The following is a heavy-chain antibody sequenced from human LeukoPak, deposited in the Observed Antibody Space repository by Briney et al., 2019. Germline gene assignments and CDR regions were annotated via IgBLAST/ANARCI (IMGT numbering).Heavy chain of an antibody. V-gene: IGHV4-59*01. CDR2: IYYSGST. CDR1: GGSISSYY. CDR3: ARGIAVAGPFYYYYYYMDV. D-gene: IGHD6-19*01. Sequence: PSETLSLTCTVSGGSISSYYWSWIRQPPGKGLEGSGYIYYSGSTNYNPSLKSRVTISVDTSKNQFSLKLSSVTAADAAVYYCARGIAVAGPFYYYYYYMDVWGKGTTVTVSS. J-gene: IGHJ6*03.